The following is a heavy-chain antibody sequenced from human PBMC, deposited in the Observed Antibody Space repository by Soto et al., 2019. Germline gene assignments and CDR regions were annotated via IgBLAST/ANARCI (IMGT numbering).Heavy chain of an antibody. D-gene: IGHD3-22*01. Sequence: GGSLRLSCAASGFTFSNFAMSWVRQVPGKGLEWVSVISGRGDSTDYADSVKGRFTISRDNSKNMLYLQMNSLRAEDTAVYYCAKDGYYESSVYYPLALDYWGQGTLVTVSS. CDR3: AKDGYYESSVYYPLALDY. V-gene: IGHV3-23*01. CDR2: ISGRGDST. J-gene: IGHJ4*02. CDR1: GFTFSNFA.